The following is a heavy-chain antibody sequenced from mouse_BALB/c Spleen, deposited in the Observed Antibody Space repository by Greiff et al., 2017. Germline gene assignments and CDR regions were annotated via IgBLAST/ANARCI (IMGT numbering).Heavy chain of an antibody. CDR1: GFNIKDYY. Sequence: EVQLQQSGAELVWSGASVKLSCTASGFNIKDYYMHWVKQRPEQGLEWIGWIDPENGDTEYAPKFQGKATMTADTSSNTAYLQLSSLTSEDTAVYYCRTGTYDYWGQGTTLTVSS. CDR3: RTGTYDY. J-gene: IGHJ2*01. V-gene: IGHV14-4*02. D-gene: IGHD4-1*01. CDR2: IDPENGDT.